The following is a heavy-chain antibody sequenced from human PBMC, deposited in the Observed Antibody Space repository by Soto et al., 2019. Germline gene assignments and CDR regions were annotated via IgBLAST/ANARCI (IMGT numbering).Heavy chain of an antibody. CDR1: GGSMRAYE. J-gene: IGHJ5*02. CDR3: ARLVSAGVNNRHFDI. V-gene: IGHV4-59*08. Sequence: PSDTLSLTCIVSGGSMRAYEWAWIRESPARGLQYIGAVSDYTSGDSNPSFRSRVSISMDSSKRQFSLSLHSVTAADTATYYCARLVSAGVNNRHFDIWGQGALVTVS. CDR2: VSDYTSG. D-gene: IGHD1-1*01.